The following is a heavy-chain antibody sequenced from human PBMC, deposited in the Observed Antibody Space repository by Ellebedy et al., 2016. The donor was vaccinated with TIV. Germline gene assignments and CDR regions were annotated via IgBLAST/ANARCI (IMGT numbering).Heavy chain of an antibody. D-gene: IGHD6-19*01. J-gene: IGHJ2*01. CDR2: IYYSGST. CDR3: ASNQYSSASWYYDL. V-gene: IGHV4-59*01. Sequence: MPSETLSLTCTVSGGPISSYYWSWIRQPPGKGLEWIGYIYYSGSTNYNPSLKSRVTISVDTSKNQFSLKLSSVTAADTAVYYCASNQYSSASWYYDLWGRGTLVTVSS. CDR1: GGPISSYY.